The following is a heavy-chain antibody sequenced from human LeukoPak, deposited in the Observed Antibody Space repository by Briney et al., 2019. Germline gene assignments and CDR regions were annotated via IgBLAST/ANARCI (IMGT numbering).Heavy chain of an antibody. V-gene: IGHV3-21*01. J-gene: IGHJ4*02. CDR3: VRACGGDCYLGDY. CDR1: GFTFSDYS. Sequence: PGGYLRLSCAASGFTFSDYSMNRVRQAPGQGLEWGSSITRSSSHKYYADSVKGRFTISRDNAKNSLYLQMNSLRAEDTAVYYCVRACGGDCYLGDYWGQGTLVTVSS. D-gene: IGHD2-21*02. CDR2: ITRSSSHK.